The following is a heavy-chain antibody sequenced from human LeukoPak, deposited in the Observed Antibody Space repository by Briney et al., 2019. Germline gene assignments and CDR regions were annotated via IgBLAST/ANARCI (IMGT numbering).Heavy chain of an antibody. J-gene: IGHJ5*02. CDR2: IYTSGSA. Sequence: SETLSLTCTVSGGSISSSSSYWGWIRQPAGKGLEWIGRIYTSGSANYNPSLKSRVTMSVDTSKNQFSLKLSSVTAADTAVYYCARVVGQRLVFGFDPWGQGTLVTVSS. CDR3: ARVVGQRLVFGFDP. CDR1: GGSISSSSSY. D-gene: IGHD6-13*01. V-gene: IGHV4-61*02.